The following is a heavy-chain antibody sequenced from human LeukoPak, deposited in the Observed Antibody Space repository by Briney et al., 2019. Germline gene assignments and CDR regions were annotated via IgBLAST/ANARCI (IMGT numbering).Heavy chain of an antibody. CDR3: AGLVGRYSSGLYYYYFDY. Sequence: KPSGTLSLTCTVSGDSINSLDLWSWVRPPPGKGLEWIGEMYLSGTTHSNPSVKSRVTISIDKSKNQFFLNLSSVTAADTAVYYCAGLVGRYSSGLYYYYFDYWGQGTLVTVSS. V-gene: IGHV4-4*02. CDR2: MYLSGTT. CDR1: GDSINSLDL. J-gene: IGHJ4*02. D-gene: IGHD3-22*01.